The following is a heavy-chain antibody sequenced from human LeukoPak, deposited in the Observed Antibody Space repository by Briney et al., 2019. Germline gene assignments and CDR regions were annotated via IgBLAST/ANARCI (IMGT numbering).Heavy chain of an antibody. J-gene: IGHJ4*02. CDR1: GFPFSNAW. V-gene: IGHV3-15*01. CDR2: IKSKTDGGTT. CDR3: TTDVN. Sequence: GGSLRLSCAASGFPFSNAWLSWVRQAPGKGLEWIGHIKSKTDGGTTDYAAPVKGRFTISRDDSKNTLYLQMNSLKTEDTALYYCTTDVNWGQGTLVTVSS. D-gene: IGHD2/OR15-2a*01.